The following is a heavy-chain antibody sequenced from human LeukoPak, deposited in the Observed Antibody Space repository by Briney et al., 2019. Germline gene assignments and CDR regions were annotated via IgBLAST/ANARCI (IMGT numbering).Heavy chain of an antibody. CDR1: GFTVSSNY. J-gene: IGHJ4*02. D-gene: IGHD6-19*01. CDR2: IYSGGST. CDR3: ARAPVAGFFDY. Sequence: GGSLRLSCAASGFTVSSNYMSWVRQAPGKGLEWVSVIYSGGSTYYADSVKGRFTISRDNPKNTLYLQMNSLRAEDTAVYYCARAPVAGFFDYWGQGTLVTVSS. V-gene: IGHV3-66*02.